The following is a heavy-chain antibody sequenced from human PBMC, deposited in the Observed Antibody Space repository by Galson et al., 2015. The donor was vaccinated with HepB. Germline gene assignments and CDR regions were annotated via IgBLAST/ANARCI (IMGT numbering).Heavy chain of an antibody. V-gene: IGHV5-51*01. CDR1: GYTFTSYW. J-gene: IGHJ5*02. D-gene: IGHD3-16*01. Sequence: QSGAEVKKPGESLKISCKASGYTFTSYWIAWVRQMPGKGLEWMGIIYPGDSDTKYSPSFQGQVTISADKSISTAYLQWSCLKASDTAMYYCARGDTGTLMPMGWFDPWGQGTLVTVSS. CDR2: IYPGDSDT. CDR3: ARGDTGTLMPMGWFDP.